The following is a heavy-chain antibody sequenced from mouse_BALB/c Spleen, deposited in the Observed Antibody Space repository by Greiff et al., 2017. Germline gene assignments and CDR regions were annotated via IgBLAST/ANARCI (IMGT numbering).Heavy chain of an antibody. Sequence: VHLVESGPGLVAPSQSLSITCTVSGFSLTGYGVNWVRQPPGKGLEWLGMIWGDGSTDYNSALKSRLSISKDNSKSQVFLKMNSLQTDDTARYYCAREDYYGSPLYAMDYWGQGTSVTVSS. J-gene: IGHJ4*01. D-gene: IGHD1-1*01. CDR2: IWGDGST. V-gene: IGHV2-6-7*01. CDR3: AREDYYGSPLYAMDY. CDR1: GFSLTGYG.